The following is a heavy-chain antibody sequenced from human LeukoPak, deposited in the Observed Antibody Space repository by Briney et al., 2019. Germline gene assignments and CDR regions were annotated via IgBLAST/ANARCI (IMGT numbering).Heavy chain of an antibody. CDR2: INSDGSIT. D-gene: IGHD3-22*01. V-gene: IGHV3-74*01. Sequence: PGGSLRLSCAASGFTLSRFWMHWVRQAPGKGLVWVPHINSDGSITSYADSVKGRFAISKDNAKNTLYVQMNSLTAEDTAVYYCARGNYDSSGYYDYWGQGTLVTVSS. CDR3: ARGNYDSSGYYDY. J-gene: IGHJ4*02. CDR1: GFTLSRFW.